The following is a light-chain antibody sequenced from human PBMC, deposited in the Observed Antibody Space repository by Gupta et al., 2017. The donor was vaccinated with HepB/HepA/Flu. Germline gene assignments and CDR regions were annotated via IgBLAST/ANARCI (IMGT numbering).Light chain of an antibody. J-gene: IGKJ1*01. CDR2: DAS. CDR3: QQYNNWPSWT. Sequence: EIVMTQSPATLSVSQGEGATLSCRASQNINSKLAWYQQKPGQAPRVLIYDASARPTGIPARFSGSGSGTEFTLTISSLQSEDFAVYYCQQYNNWPSWTFGQGTNVEIK. V-gene: IGKV3-15*01. CDR1: QNINSK.